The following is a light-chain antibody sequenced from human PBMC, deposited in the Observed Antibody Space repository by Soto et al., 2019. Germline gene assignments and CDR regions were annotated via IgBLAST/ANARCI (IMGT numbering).Light chain of an antibody. CDR2: DAS. V-gene: IGKV3-11*01. J-gene: IGKJ4*01. CDR1: QSVTNS. CDR3: QQHISWPLT. Sequence: EIVLTQSPATLSLSPGERATLSCRASQSVTNSLAWYQQKPGQAPRLLVYDASNRATGIPTRFSGSGSGTDFTLTISNLEPEDCAVYYCQQHISWPLTFGGGTKVEIK.